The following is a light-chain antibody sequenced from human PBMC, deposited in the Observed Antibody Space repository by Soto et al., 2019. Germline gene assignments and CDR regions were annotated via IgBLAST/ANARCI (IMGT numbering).Light chain of an antibody. J-gene: IGKJ1*01. CDR1: QSVSSSY. CDR3: QQYGSSPRT. CDR2: GAS. Sequence: EIVLTPSPGTLSLSPGERATLSCRASQSVSSSYLGWYQQKPGQAPRLLMYGASSRATGIPERFSGSGSGTDFTLTISRLEPEDFAVYYCQQYGSSPRTFGQGTKVDIK. V-gene: IGKV3-20*01.